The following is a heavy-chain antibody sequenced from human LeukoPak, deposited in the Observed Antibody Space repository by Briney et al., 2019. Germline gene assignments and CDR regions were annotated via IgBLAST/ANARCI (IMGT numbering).Heavy chain of an antibody. CDR2: IIPILGIA. CDR3: VSCSSTSCYGDY. J-gene: IGHJ4*02. V-gene: IGHV1-69*02. Sequence: SVRVSCKASGGTFSSYTISWVRQAPGQGLEWMGRIIPILGIANYAQKFQGRVTITADKSTSTAYMELSSLRSEDPALFYCVSCSSTSCYGDYWGQGTLVTVS. CDR1: GGTFSSYT. D-gene: IGHD2-2*01.